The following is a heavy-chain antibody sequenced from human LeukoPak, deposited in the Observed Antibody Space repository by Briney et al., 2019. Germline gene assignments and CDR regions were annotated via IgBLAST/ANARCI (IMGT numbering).Heavy chain of an antibody. CDR2: FSSSGST. J-gene: IGHJ4*02. CDR3: AEGTAG. Sequence: SETLSLTCSVSSDSITYFYWSWIRQAAGKGLEWIGRFSSSGSTDYNASLKSRVTMSVDTSKNQLSLKVISVTAADTAVYYCAEGTAGWGQGTLVSVSS. D-gene: IGHD1-1*01. CDR1: SDSITYFY. V-gene: IGHV4-4*07.